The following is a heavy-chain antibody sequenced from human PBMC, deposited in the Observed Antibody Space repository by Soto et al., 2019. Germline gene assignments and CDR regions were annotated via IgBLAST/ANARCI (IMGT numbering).Heavy chain of an antibody. CDR3: ARAVGDPLYYLDY. CDR1: SDSISSYY. J-gene: IGHJ4*02. V-gene: IGHV4-59*08. Sequence: TLSLTCTVSSDSISSYYWIWIRQSPGRGLEWIGYTDYSGNTNYNPSLKSRVTISGDTSKNQFSLRLSSVTAADTAVYYCARAVGDPLYYLDYWGQGTLVTVSS. D-gene: IGHD6-19*01. CDR2: TDYSGNT.